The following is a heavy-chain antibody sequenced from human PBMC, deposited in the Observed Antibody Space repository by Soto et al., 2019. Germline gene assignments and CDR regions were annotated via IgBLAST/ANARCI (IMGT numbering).Heavy chain of an antibody. V-gene: IGHV1-69*12. CDR3: ASEPLTYYYESSGHWYFDL. D-gene: IGHD3-22*01. CDR2: IIPLFGTT. Sequence: QVQLVQSGAEVKKPGSSVKVSCKASGGTFTNYVFSWVRQAPGQGLEWMGGIIPLFGTTNSAQKFQGRVTITADESTSTAYMELSSLRSEDTAVYFCASEPLTYYYESSGHWYFDLWGRGTLVTVSS. CDR1: GGTFTNYV. J-gene: IGHJ2*01.